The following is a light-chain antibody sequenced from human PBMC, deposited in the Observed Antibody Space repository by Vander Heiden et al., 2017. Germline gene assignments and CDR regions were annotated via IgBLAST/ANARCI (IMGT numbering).Light chain of an antibody. Sequence: QSVLTQPPSASGTPGQRVTISCSGSSPSVGSETGNWFQQLPGTAPKLLIYNNNERPSGVPDRFSGSKSGTSASLAISGLQSEDEADYYCAAWDYSHYVFGTGTKVTVL. CDR2: NNN. CDR3: AAWDYSHYV. J-gene: IGLJ1*01. CDR1: SPSVGSET. V-gene: IGLV1-44*01.